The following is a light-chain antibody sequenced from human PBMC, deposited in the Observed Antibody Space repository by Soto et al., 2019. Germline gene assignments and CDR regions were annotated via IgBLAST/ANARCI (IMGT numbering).Light chain of an antibody. CDR3: QQYHSTPYT. Sequence: DIVMTQSPDSLAVSLGERATINCKSSQSVLYSSNNNNYLAWYQHKPGQPPKLLIYWASTRESGVPGRFSGSGSGTDFTLTISTLQAEDVAVYYCQQYHSTPYTFGQGTKLEIK. CDR2: WAS. CDR1: QSVLYSSNNNNY. V-gene: IGKV4-1*01. J-gene: IGKJ2*01.